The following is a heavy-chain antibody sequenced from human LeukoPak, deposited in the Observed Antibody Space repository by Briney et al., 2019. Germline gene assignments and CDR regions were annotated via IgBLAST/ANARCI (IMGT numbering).Heavy chain of an antibody. CDR1: GFTFSSYS. J-gene: IGHJ4*02. CDR2: ISSSSSTI. Sequence: GGSLRLSCAASGFTFSSYSMNWVRQAPGKGLEWVSYISSSSSTIYYADSVKGRFTISRDNAKNSLYLQMNSLRAEDTAVYYCAREVGYYDSSGYYLGYFDYWGRGTLVTVSS. V-gene: IGHV3-48*01. CDR3: AREVGYYDSSGYYLGYFDY. D-gene: IGHD3-22*01.